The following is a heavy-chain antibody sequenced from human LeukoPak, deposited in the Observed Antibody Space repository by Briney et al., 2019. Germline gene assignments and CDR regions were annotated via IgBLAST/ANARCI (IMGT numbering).Heavy chain of an antibody. CDR1: GFTFSDYY. J-gene: IGHJ4*02. CDR2: ISSSGSST. CDR3: ASKGGN. V-gene: IGHV3-11*03. Sequence: PGGSLRLSCAASGFTFSDYYMNWIRQAPGKGLEWISYISSSGSSTHYEDSVKGRFTISRHNTRNSLYPRMTRLRADDTAVYYCASKGGNWGQGTLVTVSS. D-gene: IGHD2-15*01.